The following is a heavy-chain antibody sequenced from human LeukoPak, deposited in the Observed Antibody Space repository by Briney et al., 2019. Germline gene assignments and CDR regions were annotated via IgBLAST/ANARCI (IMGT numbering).Heavy chain of an antibody. Sequence: SETLSLTCAVYGGSFSGYYWSWIRQPPGKGLEWIGEINHSGSTNYNPSLKSRVTILVDTSKNQFSLKLSSVTAADTAVYYCARLRATRFYYYGMDVWGQGTTVTVSS. CDR3: ARLRATRFYYYGMDV. J-gene: IGHJ6*02. CDR2: INHSGST. V-gene: IGHV4-34*01. CDR1: GGSFSGYY. D-gene: IGHD1-26*01.